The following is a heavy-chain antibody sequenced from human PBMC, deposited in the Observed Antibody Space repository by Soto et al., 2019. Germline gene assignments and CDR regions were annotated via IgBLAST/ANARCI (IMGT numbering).Heavy chain of an antibody. Sequence: QVQLVQSGPEVKKPGAPVKVSCKASGYTLTYYTIHWVRQAPGQRLEWMGWVHTGNGATKHSQRLQDRITITSDTFASTVSMELSSLTYEDTAVYYCARGHGGGSYRIDYWGQGTLVTVSS. V-gene: IGHV1-3*04. J-gene: IGHJ4*02. CDR3: ARGHGGGSYRIDY. CDR1: GYTLTYYT. D-gene: IGHD3-16*02. CDR2: VHTGNGAT.